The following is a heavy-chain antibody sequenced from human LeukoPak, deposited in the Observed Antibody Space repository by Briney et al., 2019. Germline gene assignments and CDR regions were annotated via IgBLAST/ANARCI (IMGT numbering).Heavy chain of an antibody. Sequence: PGRSLRLSCAASGFVFSSYGMHWVRQAPGKGLEWVALISYDGSNEFYGDSVKGQFSISRNNSKNTLYLQMNSLRAEDTAVYFCARDPGDGHNVEAFDVWGHGTMVTVSS. D-gene: IGHD5-24*01. V-gene: IGHV3-30*03. CDR3: ARDPGDGHNVEAFDV. CDR2: ISYDGSNE. J-gene: IGHJ3*01. CDR1: GFVFSSYG.